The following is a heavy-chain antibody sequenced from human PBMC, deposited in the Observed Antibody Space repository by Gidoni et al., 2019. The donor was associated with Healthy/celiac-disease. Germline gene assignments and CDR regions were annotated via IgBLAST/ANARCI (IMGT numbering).Heavy chain of an antibody. CDR1: GGTFSSYA. CDR2: IIPILCTA. Sequence: VQLVQSGAEVKKPGSSVKVSCKASGGTFSSYAISWVRQVPGQGLEWMGGIIPILCTANYAQKFQGRVTITADESTSTAYMELSSLRSEDTAVYYGAREDDRGSGWYGVFDYWGQGTLVTVSS. V-gene: IGHV1-69*01. J-gene: IGHJ4*02. CDR3: AREDDRGSGWYGVFDY. D-gene: IGHD6-19*01.